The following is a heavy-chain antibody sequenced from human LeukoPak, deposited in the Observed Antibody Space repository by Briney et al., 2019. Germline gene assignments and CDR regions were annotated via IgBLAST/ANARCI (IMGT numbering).Heavy chain of an antibody. CDR1: GFTFRDYY. CDR2: ISISGDDT. V-gene: IGHV3-11*04. J-gene: IGHJ4*02. Sequence: VGSLRLSCVVSGFTFRDYYRSWIRQAPGKGLEWVSYISISGDDTDYADPVKGRFTISRDNGKNSVYLLLTSLRVEDTAMYYCARAFQWGQGTLVTVST. CDR3: ARAFQ.